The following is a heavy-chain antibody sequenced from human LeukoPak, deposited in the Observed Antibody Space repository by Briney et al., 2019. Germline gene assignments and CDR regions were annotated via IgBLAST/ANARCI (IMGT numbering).Heavy chain of an antibody. CDR2: INHSGST. Sequence: SETLSLTCAVYGGSFSGYYWSWIRQPPGKGLEWIGEINHSGSTNYNPSLKSRVTISVDTSKNQFSLKLSSVTAADTAVYYCARQSRVTWTFDYWGQGTLVTVSS. CDR3: ARQSRVTWTFDY. J-gene: IGHJ4*02. D-gene: IGHD4-23*01. V-gene: IGHV4-34*01. CDR1: GGSFSGYY.